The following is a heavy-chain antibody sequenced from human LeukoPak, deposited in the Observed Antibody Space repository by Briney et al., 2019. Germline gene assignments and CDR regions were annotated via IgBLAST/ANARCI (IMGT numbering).Heavy chain of an antibody. CDR2: IWYDGSNK. D-gene: IGHD4-17*01. J-gene: IGHJ6*02. V-gene: IGHV3-33*01. CDR1: GFTFSSYG. Sequence: GGSLRLSCAASGFTFSSYGMHWVRQAPGQGLEWVAVIWYDGSNKYYADSVKGRFTISRDNSKNTLYLQMNSLKAEDTAVYYCAREYGDLSYYYYYGMDVWGQGTTVTVSS. CDR3: AREYGDLSYYYYYGMDV.